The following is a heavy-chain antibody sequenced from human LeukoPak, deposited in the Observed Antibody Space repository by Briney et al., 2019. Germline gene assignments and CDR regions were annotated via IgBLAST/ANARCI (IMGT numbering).Heavy chain of an antibody. Sequence: GGSLRLSCAASGFTFSTYNMNWVRQAPGKGLEWVSSITSGGGYTYYADSVKGRFTTSRDNAKDSLSLRLDSLRAEDTAVYYCARGHYDVLTSSYKWTPDYWGQGTLVTVSS. J-gene: IGHJ4*02. D-gene: IGHD3-9*01. CDR1: GFTFSTYN. V-gene: IGHV3-21*06. CDR3: ARGHYDVLTSSYKWTPDY. CDR2: ITSGGGYT.